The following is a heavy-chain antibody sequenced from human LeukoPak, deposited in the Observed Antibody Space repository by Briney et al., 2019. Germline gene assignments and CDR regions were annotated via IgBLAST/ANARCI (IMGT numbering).Heavy chain of an antibody. J-gene: IGHJ2*01. CDR1: GGSISSYY. V-gene: IGHV4-59*01. CDR3: ARDPVDQPYWFFDL. CDR2: IYYSGST. Sequence: LETLSLTCTVSGGSISSYYWSWIRQPPGKGLEWIGYIYYSGSTNYNPSLKSRVTISVKTSKNQFSLKLSSVTAADTAVYYCARDPVDQPYWFFDLWGRGTLVTISS.